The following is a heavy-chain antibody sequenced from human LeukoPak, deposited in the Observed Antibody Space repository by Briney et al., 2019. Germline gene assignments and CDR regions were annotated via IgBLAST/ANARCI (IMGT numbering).Heavy chain of an antibody. D-gene: IGHD2/OR15-2a*01. CDR1: GDSMSNYY. CDR3: ATDRPHTASFYAY. J-gene: IGHJ4*02. CDR2: IFTSGDT. V-gene: IGHV4-4*07. Sequence: PSETLSLTCAVSGDSMSNYYWSWIRQPVGKGLEWIGRIFTSGDTRYNPSLQSRVTMSVDTSRKQISLKMTSVTAADTAVYYCATDRPHTASFYAYWGQGTLVTVSS.